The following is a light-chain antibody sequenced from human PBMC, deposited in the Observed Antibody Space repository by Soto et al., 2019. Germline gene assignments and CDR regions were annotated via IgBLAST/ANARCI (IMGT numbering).Light chain of an antibody. CDR2: DVS. CDR3: ISYTRSSTIVV. J-gene: IGLJ2*01. Sequence: QSALTQPVSVSGSPGQSISISCTGTSSDVGSYNYVSWYQQYPGKAPKLMIYDVSNRPSGVSSRFSGSKSGNTASLTISGLQAEDEAYYHCISYTRSSTIVVFGGGTKLTVL. CDR1: SSDVGSYNY. V-gene: IGLV2-14*01.